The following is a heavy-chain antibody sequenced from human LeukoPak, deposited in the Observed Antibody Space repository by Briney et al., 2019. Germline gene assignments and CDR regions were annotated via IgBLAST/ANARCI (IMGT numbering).Heavy chain of an antibody. CDR2: IYYSGST. V-gene: IGHV4-59*01. D-gene: IGHD4-11*01. CDR1: GGSISSYY. J-gene: IGHJ4*02. CDR3: ARDPYMYYFDY. Sequence: NPSETLSLTCTVSGGSISSYYWSWIRQPLGKGLEWIGYIYYSGSTNYNPSLKSRVTISVDTSKNQFSLKLSSVTAADTAVYYCARDPYMYYFDYWGQGTLVTVSS.